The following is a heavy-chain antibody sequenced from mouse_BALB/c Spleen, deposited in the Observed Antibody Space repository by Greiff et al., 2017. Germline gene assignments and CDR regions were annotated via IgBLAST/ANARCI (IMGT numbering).Heavy chain of an antibody. Sequence: EVQVVESGGGLVQPGGSRKLSCAASGFTFSSFGMHWVRQAPEKGLEWVAYISSGSSTIYYADTVKGRFTISRDNPKSTLFLQMTSLRSEDTAMYYCARWGLGWYFDVWGAGTTVTVSS. J-gene: IGHJ1*01. CDR2: ISSGSSTI. D-gene: IGHD2-2*01. CDR3: ARWGLGWYFDV. CDR1: GFTFSSFG. V-gene: IGHV5-17*02.